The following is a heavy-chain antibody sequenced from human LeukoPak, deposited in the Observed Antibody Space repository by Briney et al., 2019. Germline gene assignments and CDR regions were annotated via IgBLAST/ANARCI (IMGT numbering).Heavy chain of an antibody. V-gene: IGHV4-39*01. Sequence: PSETLSLTCTLSGDSISTSSYYWGWIRRPRGKGLEWLGGIYFSWRTYYHPSPNSPVTISVDRSKIQFSLNLYSLTAADTAVFYCARSYYYDYRQIDYWGQGTLVTVSS. J-gene: IGHJ4*02. CDR3: ARSYYYDYRQIDY. CDR2: IYFSWRT. CDR1: GDSISTSSYY. D-gene: IGHD3-22*01.